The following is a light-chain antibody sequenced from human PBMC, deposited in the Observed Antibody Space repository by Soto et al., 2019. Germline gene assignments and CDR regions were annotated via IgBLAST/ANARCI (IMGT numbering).Light chain of an antibody. CDR1: QSGSSN. V-gene: IGKV3-15*01. CDR3: QQRANWPLA. Sequence: EIVMTQSPGTLSVSPGERATLSCRASQSGSSNLAWYQQKPGQAPRLLIYGASTRATGIPARFSGSGSGTEFTLTISSLQSEDFAVYYCQQRANWPLAFGGGTKVEIK. CDR2: GAS. J-gene: IGKJ4*01.